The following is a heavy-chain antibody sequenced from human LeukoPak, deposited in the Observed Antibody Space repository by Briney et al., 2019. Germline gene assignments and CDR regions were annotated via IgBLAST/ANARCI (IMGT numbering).Heavy chain of an antibody. CDR2: INPNSGSI. CDR1: GYTFTSYY. J-gene: IGHJ4*02. Sequence: GASVKVSCKASGYTFTSYYMHWVRQAPGQGLEWMGVINPNSGSISYAQKFQGRVTMTRDTSTSTVYMELSSLRSEDTAFYYCARGARYSSSWSYFDYWGQGTLVTVSS. D-gene: IGHD6-13*01. CDR3: ARGARYSSSWSYFDY. V-gene: IGHV1-46*01.